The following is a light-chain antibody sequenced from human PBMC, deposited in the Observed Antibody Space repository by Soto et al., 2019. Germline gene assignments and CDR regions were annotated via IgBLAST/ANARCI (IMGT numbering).Light chain of an antibody. CDR1: SGSLS. V-gene: IGLV1-44*01. CDR2: SNY. CDR3: AGRDDSLSGLYV. Sequence: QSVLTQPPSASGTPGQRVTISCSASSGSLSVDWYQHLPGTAPKLLLYSNYQRPSGVPDRFSGSKSGTSASLVISGLQSEDDADYYCAGRDDSLSGLYVFGTGTKVTVL. J-gene: IGLJ1*01.